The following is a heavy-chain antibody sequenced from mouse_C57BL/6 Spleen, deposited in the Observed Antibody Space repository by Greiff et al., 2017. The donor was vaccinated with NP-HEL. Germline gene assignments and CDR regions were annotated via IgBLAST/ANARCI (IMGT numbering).Heavy chain of an antibody. J-gene: IGHJ2*01. Sequence: QVQLQQSGAELVRPGASVKLSCKASGYTFTDYYINWVKQRPGQGLEWIARIYPGSGNTYYNEKFKGKATLTAEKSSSTAYMQLSSLTSEDSAVYFCARHYYGSSWDYFDYWGQGTTLTVSS. CDR2: IYPGSGNT. V-gene: IGHV1-76*01. CDR3: ARHYYGSSWDYFDY. D-gene: IGHD1-1*01. CDR1: GYTFTDYY.